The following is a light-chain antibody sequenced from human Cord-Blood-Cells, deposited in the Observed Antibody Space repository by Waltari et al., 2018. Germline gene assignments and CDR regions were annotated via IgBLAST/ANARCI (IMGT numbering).Light chain of an antibody. CDR1: ISYVGSYNR. CDR3: SLYTGSTNLL. Sequence: QSALTQPPSVSGSPGHSVSISCTGRISYVGSYNRVSWYQQPPVTAPKLIIYEINDRPSGVRDRFSGSQSGNTASQTSSGLQAEDEADYYCSLYTGSTNLLFGGGTMLTVL. V-gene: IGLV2-18*01. J-gene: IGLJ2*01. CDR2: EIN.